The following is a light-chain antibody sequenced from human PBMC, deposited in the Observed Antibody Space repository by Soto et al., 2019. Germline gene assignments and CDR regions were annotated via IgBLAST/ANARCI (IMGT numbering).Light chain of an antibody. V-gene: IGLV1-40*01. J-gene: IGLJ2*01. CDR1: SANIGAGYD. CDR2: GNN. Sequence: QSVLTKPPSVSGAPGQRVTISCTGSSANIGAGYDVHWYQQFPGTTPKFLIYGNNNRPSGVPDRFSASKSGTSASLDSTGLQAEDEAEYYCQSYDSSLTVVFGGGTKLTV. CDR3: QSYDSSLTVV.